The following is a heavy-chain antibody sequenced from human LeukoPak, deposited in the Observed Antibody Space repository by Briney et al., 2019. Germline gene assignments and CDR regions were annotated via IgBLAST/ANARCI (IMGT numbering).Heavy chain of an antibody. CDR1: GGSISSSSYY. CDR2: IYYSGST. Sequence: PSETLSLTCTVSGGSISSSSYYWGWIRQPPGKGLEWTGSIYYSGSTYYNPSLKSRVTISVDTSKNQFSLKLSSVTAADTAVYYCASHYNWMYYFDYWGQGTLVTVSS. CDR3: ASHYNWMYYFDY. V-gene: IGHV4-39*01. J-gene: IGHJ4*02. D-gene: IGHD1-20*01.